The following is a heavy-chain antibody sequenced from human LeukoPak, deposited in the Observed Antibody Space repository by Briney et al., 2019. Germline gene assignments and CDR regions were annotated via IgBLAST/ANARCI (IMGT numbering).Heavy chain of an antibody. V-gene: IGHV4-39*07. J-gene: IGHJ3*02. CDR2: IYYSGST. CDR3: ARGPVAMVRGVRRSDAFDI. Sequence: SETLSLTCTVSGDSISSGDYYWSWIRQPPGKGLEWIGSIYYSGSTYYNPSLKSRVTISVDTSKNQFSLKLSSVTAADTAVYYCARGPVAMVRGVRRSDAFDIWGQGTMVTVSS. CDR1: GDSISSGDYY. D-gene: IGHD3-10*01.